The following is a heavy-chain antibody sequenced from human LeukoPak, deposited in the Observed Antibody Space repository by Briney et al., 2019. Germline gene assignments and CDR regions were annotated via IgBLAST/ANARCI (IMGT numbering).Heavy chain of an antibody. CDR2: IRYDGSNK. V-gene: IGHV3-30*02. D-gene: IGHD3-22*01. J-gene: IGHJ4*02. Sequence: GGSLRLSCAASGFTFNSYGMHWVRQAPGKGLEWVAFIRYDGSNKYYADSVKGRFTISRDNSKNTLYLQMNSLRAEDTALYYCAKDIHDSSGYYDYWGQGTLVTVSS. CDR3: AKDIHDSSGYYDY. CDR1: GFTFNSYG.